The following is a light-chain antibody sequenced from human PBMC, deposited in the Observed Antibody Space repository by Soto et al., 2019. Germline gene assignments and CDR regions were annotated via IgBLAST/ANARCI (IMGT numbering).Light chain of an antibody. Sequence: EIVLTQSPVTLSVSPGERATLSCRASQSVSNNLAWYQQKPGQAPRLLIHGASSRATGIPDRFSGSGSGTDFTLTISRLEPEDFAVYYCQQYGHSPFSFGPGTKVDI. J-gene: IGKJ3*01. CDR3: QQYGHSPFS. V-gene: IGKV3-20*01. CDR1: QSVSNN. CDR2: GAS.